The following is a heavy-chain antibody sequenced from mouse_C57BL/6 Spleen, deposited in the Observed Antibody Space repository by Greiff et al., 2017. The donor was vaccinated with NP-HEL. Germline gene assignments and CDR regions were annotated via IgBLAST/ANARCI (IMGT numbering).Heavy chain of an antibody. D-gene: IGHD2-4*01. J-gene: IGHJ4*01. CDR1: GFSLTSYG. V-gene: IGHV2-2*01. CDR3: ARRDGITTPYYAMDY. Sequence: QVQLKESGPGLVQPSQSLSITCTVSGFSLTSYGVHWVRQSPGKGLEWLGVIWSGGSTDYNAAFISRLSISKDNSKSQVFFKMNSLQADDTAIYYCARRDGITTPYYAMDYWGQGTSVTVSS. CDR2: IWSGGST.